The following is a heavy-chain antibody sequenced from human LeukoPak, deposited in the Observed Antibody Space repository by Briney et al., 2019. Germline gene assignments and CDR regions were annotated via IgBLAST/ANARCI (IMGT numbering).Heavy chain of an antibody. CDR3: TRGREGSLDY. CDR2: IDSGGST. D-gene: IGHD1-26*01. V-gene: IGHV3-53*01. J-gene: IGHJ4*02. Sequence: GGSLRLSCAASGFTVSSNCMSWVRQAPGKGLEWVSVIDSGGSTYYADSVKGRFTISRDNSKNMLYLQINSLRAEDTAVYYCTRGREGSLDYWGQGTLVTVSS. CDR1: GFTVSSNC.